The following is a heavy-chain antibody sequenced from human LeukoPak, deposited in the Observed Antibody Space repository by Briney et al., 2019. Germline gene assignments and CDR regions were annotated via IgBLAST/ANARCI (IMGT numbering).Heavy chain of an antibody. Sequence: LETLSLTCTVSGGALSGGSYYWGWVRHPPGKGLEWVGGIYHSGGTYYNPSLKSRVTISVDTCKNQFSLTLSSVTPADTAVYFCARGLWFGDGSPPYFDYWGQGILVTVSS. CDR2: IYHSGGT. V-gene: IGHV4-39*01. D-gene: IGHD3-10*01. CDR1: GGALSGGSYY. CDR3: ARGLWFGDGSPPYFDY. J-gene: IGHJ4*02.